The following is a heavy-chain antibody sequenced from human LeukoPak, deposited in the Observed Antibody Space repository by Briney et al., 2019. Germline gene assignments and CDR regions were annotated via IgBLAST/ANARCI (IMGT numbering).Heavy chain of an antibody. CDR1: GFTFSSYG. CDR2: IRYDGSNK. D-gene: IGHD5-12*01. V-gene: IGHV3-30*02. J-gene: IGHJ3*02. CDR3: AKDEYGYSGYEGAFDI. Sequence: PGGSLRLSCAASGFTFSSYGMHWVRQAPGKGLEWVAFIRYDGSNKYYADSVKGRFTISRDNSKNTLYLQMNSLRAEGTAVYYCAKDEYGYSGYEGAFDIWGQGTMVTVSS.